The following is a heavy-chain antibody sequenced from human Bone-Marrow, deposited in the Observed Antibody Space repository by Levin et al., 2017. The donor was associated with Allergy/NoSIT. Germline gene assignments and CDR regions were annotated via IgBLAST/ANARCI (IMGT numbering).Heavy chain of an antibody. Sequence: SETLSLTCAVNGESFSGYFWTWIRQSPGRGLEWIGQINFNGITTYNPSLKSRVILSVDPTKKQFPLKLNYLTAADTAVYFCARGGEVPSQYYLDYWGQGTLVTVS. CDR1: GESFSGYF. V-gene: IGHV4-34*01. CDR2: INFNGIT. CDR3: ARGGEVPSQYYLDY. D-gene: IGHD1-1*01. J-gene: IGHJ4*02.